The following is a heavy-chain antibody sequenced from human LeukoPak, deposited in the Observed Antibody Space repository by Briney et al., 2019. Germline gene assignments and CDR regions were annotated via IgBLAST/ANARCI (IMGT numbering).Heavy chain of an antibody. CDR2: IYYSGST. J-gene: IGHJ4*02. CDR1: GGSISSYY. V-gene: IGHV4-39*01. CDR3: ARHRGNIVVAEIDY. D-gene: IGHD2-2*01. Sequence: PSETLSLTCTVSGGSISSYYWGWIRQPPGKGLEWIGSIYYSGSTYYNPSLKSRVTISVDTSKNQFSLKLSSVTAADTAVYYCARHRGNIVVAEIDYWGQGTLVTVSS.